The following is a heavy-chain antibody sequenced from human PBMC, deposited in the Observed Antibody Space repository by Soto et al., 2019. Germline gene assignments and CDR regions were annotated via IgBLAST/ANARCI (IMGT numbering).Heavy chain of an antibody. Sequence: GGSLRLSCAASGFTFSSYGMHWVRQAPGKGLEWVAVISYDGSNKYYADSVKGRFTISRDNSKNTLYLQMNSLRAEDTAVYYCAKDSDYGRGGFFDYWGQGTLVTSPQ. CDR3: AKDSDYGRGGFFDY. V-gene: IGHV3-30*18. CDR1: GFTFSSYG. J-gene: IGHJ4*02. D-gene: IGHD3-10*02. CDR2: ISYDGSNK.